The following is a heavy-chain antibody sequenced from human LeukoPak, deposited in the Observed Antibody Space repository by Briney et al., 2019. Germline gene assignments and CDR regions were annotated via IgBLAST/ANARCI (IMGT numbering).Heavy chain of an antibody. J-gene: IGHJ6*03. CDR1: EFTFVNHG. CDR2: IRYDGTNK. D-gene: IGHD2-15*01. Sequence: GGSLRLSCAASEFTFVNHGMHWVRQAPGKGLEWVAFIRYDGTNKDYADSVKGRFTISRDNAKNSLFLQMNSLRAEDTAVYYCARVLRYCSGGNCYSGGLGYMDVWGKGTTVTISS. V-gene: IGHV3-30*02. CDR3: ARVLRYCSGGNCYSGGLGYMDV.